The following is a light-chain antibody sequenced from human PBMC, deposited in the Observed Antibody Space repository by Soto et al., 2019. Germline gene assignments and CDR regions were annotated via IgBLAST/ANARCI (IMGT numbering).Light chain of an antibody. CDR1: SSNIGAGND. V-gene: IGLV1-40*01. CDR2: ANS. CDR3: QSYDSSLSGYV. J-gene: IGLJ1*01. Sequence: QSVFTQPPSVSGAPGQRVTISCTGSSSNIGAGNDVNWYQQLPGTAPKLLIYANSNRPSGVPDRVSGSKSGTTASLAITGLQAEDEADYYCQSYDSSLSGYVFGTGTKLTVL.